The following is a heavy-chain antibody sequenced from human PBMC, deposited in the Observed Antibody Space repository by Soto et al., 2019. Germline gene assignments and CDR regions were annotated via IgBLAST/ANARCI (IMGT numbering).Heavy chain of an antibody. D-gene: IGHD3-10*01. Sequence: EVQMLESGGGLVHPGGSLRLSCAASGFTFSNYAMKWVRQAPGKGLEWVSSISGSGRNTYYADSVKGRLTISRDSSKNTLYLQMSSLRVEDTGVYYCAKDLNGSGSFTSYYHYGMDVWGQGTTVTVSS. V-gene: IGHV3-23*01. CDR2: ISGSGRNT. J-gene: IGHJ6*02. CDR3: AKDLNGSGSFTSYYHYGMDV. CDR1: GFTFSNYA.